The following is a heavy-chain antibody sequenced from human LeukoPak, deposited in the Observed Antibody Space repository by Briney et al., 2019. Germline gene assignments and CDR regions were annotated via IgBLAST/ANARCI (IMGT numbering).Heavy chain of an antibody. CDR2: INPNSGAT. V-gene: IGHV1-2*02. CDR1: GYIFTGHL. D-gene: IGHD5-12*01. CDR3: ARDERRGYSGYDPYYMDV. Sequence: ASVKVSCKGSGYIFTGHLIHWVRRAPGQGREWMGWINPNSGATTYAQKFKGRVTMTRDTSTSTAYMELSGLRSDDTAIYFCARDERRGYSGYDPYYMDVWGKGTKLTVSS. J-gene: IGHJ6*03.